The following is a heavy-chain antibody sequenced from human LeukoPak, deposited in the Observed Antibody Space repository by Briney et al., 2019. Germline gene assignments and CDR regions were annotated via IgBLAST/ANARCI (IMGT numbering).Heavy chain of an antibody. V-gene: IGHV5-51*01. Sequence: GESLKISCKGSGYSFTSYWIGWVRQMPGKGLEWMGIIYPGDSDTRYSPSFQGQVTISADKSISTAYLQWSSLKASDTAMYYCARQDWYGDYVSWFDPWGQGTLVTVSS. CDR1: GYSFTSYW. J-gene: IGHJ5*02. D-gene: IGHD4-17*01. CDR2: IYPGDSDT. CDR3: ARQDWYGDYVSWFDP.